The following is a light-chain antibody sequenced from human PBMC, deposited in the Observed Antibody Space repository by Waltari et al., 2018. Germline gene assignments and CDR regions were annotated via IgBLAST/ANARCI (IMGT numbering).Light chain of an antibody. J-gene: IGKJ5*01. CDR1: QSVSSN. CDR2: GAS. CDR3: QQYNNWPPVT. V-gene: IGKV3-15*01. Sequence: EIVMTQSPATLSVSPGERATLSCRANQSVSSNLAWYQQKPGQAPRLLIYGASTRATGIPARFSGSGSGTEFTLTISSMQSEDFAVYYCQQYNNWPPVTFGQGTRLEIK.